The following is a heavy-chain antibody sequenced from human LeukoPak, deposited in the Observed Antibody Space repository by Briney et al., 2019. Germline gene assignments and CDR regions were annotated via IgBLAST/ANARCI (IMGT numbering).Heavy chain of an antibody. J-gene: IGHJ4*02. CDR1: GFTFSSYA. CDR2: ISGSGDNT. Sequence: GGSLRLSCAASGFTFSSYAMSWVSQAPGKGLEWVSGISGSGDNTYYADSVKGRFTISRDNSKNTLYVQVNSLGTEDTAAYYCAKGSYYDSSGSFYFDYWGQGTLVTVSS. D-gene: IGHD3-22*01. CDR3: AKGSYYDSSGSFYFDY. V-gene: IGHV3-23*01.